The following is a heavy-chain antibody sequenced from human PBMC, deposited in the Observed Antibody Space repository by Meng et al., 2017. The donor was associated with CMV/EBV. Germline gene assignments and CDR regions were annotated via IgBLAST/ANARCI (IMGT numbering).Heavy chain of an antibody. D-gene: IGHD3-22*01. J-gene: IGHJ5*02. CDR1: GFTFSSYG. CDR3: AGPQPAYYDSSAPKS. V-gene: IGHV3-30*02. Sequence: GESLKISCAASGFTFSSYGMHWVRQAPGKGLEWVAFILYDGTNKYYADSVKGRFTISRDNSKNSLYLQMNSLRAEDTAVYYCAGPQPAYYDSSAPKSWGQGTLVTVSS. CDR2: ILYDGTNK.